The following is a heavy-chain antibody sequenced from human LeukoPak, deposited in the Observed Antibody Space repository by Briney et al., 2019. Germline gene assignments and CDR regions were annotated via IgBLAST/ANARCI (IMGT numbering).Heavy chain of an antibody. CDR3: ARAIGSVNFDY. V-gene: IGHV3-23*01. D-gene: IGHD3-10*01. CDR1: GFTFSSYG. CDR2: ISGSGGST. J-gene: IGHJ4*02. Sequence: GGSLRLSCAASGFTFSSYGMSWVRQAPGKGLEWVSAISGSGGSTYYADSVKGRFTISRDNSKNTLYLQMNSLRAEDTAVYYCARAIGSVNFDYWGQGTLVTVSS.